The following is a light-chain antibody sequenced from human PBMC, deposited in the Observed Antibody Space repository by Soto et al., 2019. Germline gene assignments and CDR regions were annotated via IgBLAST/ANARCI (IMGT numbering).Light chain of an antibody. Sequence: DIVLTQSPDTLSFSPGERATLSCRASQSVSSSNFAWYQQKPAQAPRLLIYGASRRAPGIPERFSGSGSGTDFTLTISRLEPEDFAVYYCQQYLTSPKTFGQGTKVDIK. J-gene: IGKJ1*01. CDR1: QSVSSSN. CDR3: QQYLTSPKT. V-gene: IGKV3-20*01. CDR2: GAS.